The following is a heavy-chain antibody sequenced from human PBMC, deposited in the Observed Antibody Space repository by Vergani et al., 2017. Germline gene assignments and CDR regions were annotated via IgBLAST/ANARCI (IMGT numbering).Heavy chain of an antibody. CDR2: INHSGST. CDR1: GGSFSGYY. D-gene: IGHD3-3*01. J-gene: IGHJ6*03. Sequence: QVQLQQWGAGLLKPSETLSLTCAVYGGSFSGYYWSWIRQPPGKGLEWIGEINHSGSTNYNPSLKSRVTISVDTSKNQFSLELSSVTAADTAVYYCARVQELYDFWSGYRVRYYYYMDVWGKXP. CDR3: ARVQELYDFWSGYRVRYYYYMDV. V-gene: IGHV4-34*01.